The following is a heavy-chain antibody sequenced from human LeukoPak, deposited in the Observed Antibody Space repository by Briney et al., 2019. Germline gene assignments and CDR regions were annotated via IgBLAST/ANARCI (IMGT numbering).Heavy chain of an antibody. D-gene: IGHD5-18*01. J-gene: IGHJ5*02. CDR1: GGSISSGGYY. CDR3: ARDREKGYSYGYGYNWFDP. V-gene: IGHV4-31*03. Sequence: PSQTLSLTCTVSGGSISSGGYYWSWIRQHPGKGLEWIGYIYYSGSTYYNPSLKSRVTISVDTSKNQFSLKLSSVTAADTAVYYCARDREKGYSYGYGYNWFDPWGQGTLVTVSS. CDR2: IYYSGST.